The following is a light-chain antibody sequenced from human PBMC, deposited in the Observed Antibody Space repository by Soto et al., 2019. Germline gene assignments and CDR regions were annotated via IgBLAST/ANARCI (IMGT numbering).Light chain of an antibody. CDR2: GAS. Sequence: DIVMTQSPATLSVSPGERATPSCTASQSVSSNLAWYQQTPGQANRLLIYGASTRATGITARCSGSGSGTEFTLTISSMQPEDFAVYYCQQRSNWPPLTFGGGT. V-gene: IGKV3-15*01. J-gene: IGKJ4*01. CDR3: QQRSNWPPLT. CDR1: QSVSSN.